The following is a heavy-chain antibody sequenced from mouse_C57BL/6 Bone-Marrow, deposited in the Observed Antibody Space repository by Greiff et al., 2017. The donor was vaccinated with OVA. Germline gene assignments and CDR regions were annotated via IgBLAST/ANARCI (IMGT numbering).Heavy chain of an antibody. CDR2: ISDGGSYT. V-gene: IGHV5-4*01. D-gene: IGHD1-1*01. CDR1: GFTFSSYA. Sequence: DVMLVESGGGLVKPGGSLKLSCAASGFTFSSYAMSWVRQTPEKRLEWVATISDGGSYTYYPDNVKGRFTISRDNAKNNLYLQMSHLKSEDTAMYYCARDGPDYGSSLDYWGQGTTLTVSS. J-gene: IGHJ2*01. CDR3: ARDGPDYGSSLDY.